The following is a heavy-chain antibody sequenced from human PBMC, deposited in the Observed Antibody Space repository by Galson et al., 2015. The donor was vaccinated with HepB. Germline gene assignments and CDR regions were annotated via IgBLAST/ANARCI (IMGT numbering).Heavy chain of an antibody. CDR1: TFIFSTYS. V-gene: IGHV3-66*02. CDR2: IYNDGRT. Sequence: SLRLSCAASTFIFSTYSMNWLRQAPGKGLEWASVIYNDGRTFYADSVKGRFTISRDDSKNTLHLQMNSLRAEDTAVYYCARVPASGNLGCFDYWGQGTLVTVSS. CDR3: ARVPASGNLGCFDY. D-gene: IGHD4-23*01. J-gene: IGHJ4*02.